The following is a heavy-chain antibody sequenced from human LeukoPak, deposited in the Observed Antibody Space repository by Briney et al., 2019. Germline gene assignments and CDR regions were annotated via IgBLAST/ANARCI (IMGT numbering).Heavy chain of an antibody. CDR2: IYYSGST. V-gene: IGHV4-39*01. J-gene: IGHJ6*03. CDR1: GGSISSSSYY. D-gene: IGHD5-12*01. Sequence: SETLSLTCTVSGGSISSSSYYWGWIRQPPGKGLEWIGSIYYSGSTYYNPSLKSRVTISVDTSKNQFSLKLSSVTAADTAVYYCARVRVATTTNYYYYMDVWGKGTTVTVSS. CDR3: ARVRVATTTNYYYYMDV.